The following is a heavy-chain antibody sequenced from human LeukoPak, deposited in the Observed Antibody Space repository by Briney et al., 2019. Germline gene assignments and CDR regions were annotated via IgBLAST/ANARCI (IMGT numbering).Heavy chain of an antibody. CDR2: ISDSGRTI. CDR1: GFTFRDNH. V-gene: IGHV3-11*04. Sequence: GGSLRLSCAVSGFTFRDNHMSWIRQAPRKGPEWLSHISDSGRTISYADSLKGRFTISRDNAKNSLYLQMNSLRDEDTAVYYCAGGTYSNSWYNPFDMWGQGTMVTVSS. D-gene: IGHD6-13*01. CDR3: AGGTYSNSWYNPFDM. J-gene: IGHJ3*02.